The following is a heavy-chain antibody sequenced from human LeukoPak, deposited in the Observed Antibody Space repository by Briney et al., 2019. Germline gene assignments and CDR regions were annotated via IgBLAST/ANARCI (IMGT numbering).Heavy chain of an antibody. D-gene: IGHD5-24*01. J-gene: IGHJ4*02. CDR3: AKDLDKSIRDAGRWLQD. V-gene: IGHV3-30*18. Sequence: GGSLRLSCAASGFTFSSYGMHWVRQAPGKGLEWVAVISYDGSNKYYADSVKGRFTISRDNSKNTLYLQMNSLRAEDTAVYYCAKDLDKSIRDAGRWLQDWGQGTLVTVSS. CDR2: ISYDGSNK. CDR1: GFTFSSYG.